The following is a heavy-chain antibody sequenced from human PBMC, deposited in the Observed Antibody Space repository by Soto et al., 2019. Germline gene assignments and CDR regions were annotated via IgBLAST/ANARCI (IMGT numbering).Heavy chain of an antibody. CDR1: GYTFTRYG. J-gene: IGHJ4*03. V-gene: IGHV1-18*01. CDR3: ARDHLLIVGANQAAYHI. D-gene: IGHD1-26*01. Sequence: ASVKVSCKASGYTFTRYGISWVRQAPGQGLEWMGWISAYNGKTDHAQKFQGRVTMTTDTSTRTAYMELRSLRSDDTAVYYCARDHLLIVGANQAAYHIWCQGNLVAVYS. CDR2: ISAYNGKT.